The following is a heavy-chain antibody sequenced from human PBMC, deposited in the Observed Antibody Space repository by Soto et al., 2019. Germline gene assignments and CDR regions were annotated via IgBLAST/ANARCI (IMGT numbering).Heavy chain of an antibody. V-gene: IGHV3-23*01. CDR2: ISGSGGST. J-gene: IGHJ4*02. D-gene: IGHD6-13*01. Sequence: EVQLLESGGGLVQPGGSLRLSCAASGFTFSSYAMSWVRQAPGKGLEWVSAISGSGGSTYYADSVKGRFTISRDNSKNTLYLQMNSLRAEDTAVYYCAVQQLVPYYFDYWGQGTLVTVSS. CDR3: AVQQLVPYYFDY. CDR1: GFTFSSYA.